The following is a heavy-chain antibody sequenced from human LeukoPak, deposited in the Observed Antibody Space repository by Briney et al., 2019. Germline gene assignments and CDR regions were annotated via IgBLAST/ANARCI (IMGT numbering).Heavy chain of an antibody. CDR3: ARDAAAVRYYYGMDV. CDR2: ISSSSSYI. Sequence: AGGSLRLSCAASGFTFSSYSMNWVRQAPGKGLEWVSSISSSSSYIYYADSVKGRFTISRDNAKNSLYLQTNSLRAEDTAMYYCARDAAAVRYYYGMDVWGQGTTVTVSS. CDR1: GFTFSSYS. V-gene: IGHV3-21*01. D-gene: IGHD6-13*01. J-gene: IGHJ6*02.